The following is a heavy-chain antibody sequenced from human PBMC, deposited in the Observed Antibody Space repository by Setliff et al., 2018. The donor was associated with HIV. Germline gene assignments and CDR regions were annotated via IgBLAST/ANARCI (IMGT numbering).Heavy chain of an antibody. D-gene: IGHD5-12*01. CDR3: ARRAPGGGYGPAWYFDY. CDR2: VYNSGST. CDR1: GDSMNDYY. J-gene: IGHJ4*02. V-gene: IGHV4-4*07. Sequence: SETLSLTCTVSGDSMNDYYWSWIRQTAGKGLEWIGRVYNSGSTNYNPSFMSRVSISVDTSKSQFSLKLSSVTAADTAVYYCARRAPGGGYGPAWYFDYWGQGTLVTVSS.